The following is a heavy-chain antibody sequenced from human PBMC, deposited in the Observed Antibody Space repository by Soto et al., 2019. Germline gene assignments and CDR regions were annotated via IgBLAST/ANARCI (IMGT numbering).Heavy chain of an antibody. CDR1: GFTFSSYG. Sequence: GGSLRLSCAASGFTFSSYGMHWVRQAPGKGLEWVAVISYDGSNKYYADSVKGRSTISRDNSKTTLYLQMNSLRAEHTAVYYCAKDGGYSYGYSPRYYYGMDVWGQGTTVTVSS. V-gene: IGHV3-30*18. CDR3: AKDGGYSYGYSPRYYYGMDV. J-gene: IGHJ6*02. CDR2: ISYDGSNK. D-gene: IGHD5-18*01.